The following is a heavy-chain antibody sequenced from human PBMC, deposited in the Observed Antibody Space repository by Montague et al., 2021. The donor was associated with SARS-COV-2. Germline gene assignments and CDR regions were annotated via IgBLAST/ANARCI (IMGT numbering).Heavy chain of an antibody. V-gene: IGHV4-30-2*01. J-gene: IGHJ5*02. CDR1: GGSISSGGFS. CDR3: PRLKVAPNGGWNWFDP. D-gene: IGHD6-19*01. Sequence: TLSLTCSLSGGSISSGGFSWSWIRQPPGKGLEWIGHIFHTGTPHYSPSLQSRVTISIDRSKNQFSLNLDSVTAADTAVYYCPRLKVAPNGGWNWFDPWGQGILVTVSS. CDR2: IFHTGTP.